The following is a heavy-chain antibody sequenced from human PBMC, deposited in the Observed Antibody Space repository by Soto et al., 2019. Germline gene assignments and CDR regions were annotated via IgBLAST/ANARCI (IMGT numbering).Heavy chain of an antibody. J-gene: IGHJ4*02. D-gene: IGHD4-17*01. V-gene: IGHV4-59*12. CDR3: ARKATVTTCFDY. CDR2: IYYSAIT. CDR1: CGSISSYY. Sequence: SETLSLTCTVSCGSISSYYWSWIRQPPGKGLECIGYIYYSAITNXXPSLKSRXXISVDTSKNQXSLKLXSVTAAYTALYYCARKATVTTCFDYWRQGTLVTXSS.